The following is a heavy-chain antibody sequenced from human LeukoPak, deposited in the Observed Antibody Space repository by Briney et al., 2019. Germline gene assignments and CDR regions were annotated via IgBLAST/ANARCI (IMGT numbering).Heavy chain of an antibody. CDR1: GFTFSSYE. Sequence: PGGSLRLSCAASGFTFSSYEMNWVRQAPGKGLELISYISSSGSTIYYADSVKGRFTIPRDNAKNSLYLQMNSLRAEDTTLYYCARRSAYGFDYWGQGTLVTVSS. CDR2: ISSSGSTI. V-gene: IGHV3-48*03. D-gene: IGHD5-12*01. CDR3: ARRSAYGFDY. J-gene: IGHJ4*02.